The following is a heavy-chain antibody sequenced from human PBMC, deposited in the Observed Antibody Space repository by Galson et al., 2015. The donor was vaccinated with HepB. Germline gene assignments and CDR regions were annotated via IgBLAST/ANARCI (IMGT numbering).Heavy chain of an antibody. CDR1: GYTFTSYG. J-gene: IGHJ2*01. CDR2: ISAYNGNT. V-gene: IGHV1-18*01. Sequence: SVKVSCKASGYTFTSYGISWVRQAPGQGLEWMGWISAYNGNTNYAQKLQGRVTMTTDTSTSTAYMELRSLRSDDTAVYYCARDYIVVVPAANVGPRRHFDLWGRGTLVTVSS. CDR3: ARDYIVVVPAANVGPRRHFDL. D-gene: IGHD2-2*01.